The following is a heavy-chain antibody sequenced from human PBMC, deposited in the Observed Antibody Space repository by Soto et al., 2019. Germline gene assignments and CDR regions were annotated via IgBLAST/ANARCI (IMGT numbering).Heavy chain of an antibody. CDR3: ARNRDYYDSSGYSLWFDP. Sequence: PSETLSLTXTVSGGSISSYYWSWIRQPPGKGLEWIGYIYYSGSTNYNPSLKSRVTISVDTSKNQFSLKLSSVTAADTAAYYCARNRDYYDSSGYSLWFDPWGQGTLVTVSS. CDR2: IYYSGST. J-gene: IGHJ5*02. D-gene: IGHD3-22*01. CDR1: GGSISSYY. V-gene: IGHV4-59*01.